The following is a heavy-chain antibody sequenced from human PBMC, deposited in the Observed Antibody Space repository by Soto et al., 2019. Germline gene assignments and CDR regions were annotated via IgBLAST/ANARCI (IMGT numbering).Heavy chain of an antibody. CDR3: ARDYSNPYYDILTGFYGIDV. Sequence: QVQLVQSGAEVKKPGSSVKVSCKASGGTFSSYAISWVRQAPGQGLEWMGGIIPIFGTANYAQKFQGRVTITADESTSTAYMELSSLRSEDTAVYYCARDYSNPYYDILTGFYGIDVWGQGTTVTVSS. CDR2: IIPIFGTA. CDR1: GGTFSSYA. D-gene: IGHD3-9*01. V-gene: IGHV1-69*01. J-gene: IGHJ6*02.